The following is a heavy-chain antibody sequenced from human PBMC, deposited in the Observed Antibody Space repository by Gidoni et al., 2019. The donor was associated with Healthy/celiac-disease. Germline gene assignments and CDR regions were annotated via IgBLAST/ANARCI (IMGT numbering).Heavy chain of an antibody. Sequence: GRFTISRDNSKNTLYLQMNSLRAEDTAGYYCAKERRYYDYILGSYRFSYFDYWGQGTLVTVSS. D-gene: IGHD3-16*02. J-gene: IGHJ4*02. CDR3: AKERRYYDYILGSYRFSYFDY. V-gene: IGHV3-23*01.